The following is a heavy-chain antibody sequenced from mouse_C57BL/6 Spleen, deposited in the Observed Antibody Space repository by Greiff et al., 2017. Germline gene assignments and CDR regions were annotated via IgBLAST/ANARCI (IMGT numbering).Heavy chain of an antibody. CDR2: ISSGSSTI. V-gene: IGHV5-17*01. Sequence: EVQLVESGGGLVKPGGSLKLSCAASGFTFSDYGMHWVRQAPEKGLEWVAYISSGSSTIYYADTVKGRFTISRDNAKNTLFLQMTSLRSEDTAMYYCARRVITTVVATGYFDVWGTGTTVTVSS. CDR1: GFTFSDYG. J-gene: IGHJ1*03. CDR3: ARRVITTVVATGYFDV. D-gene: IGHD1-1*01.